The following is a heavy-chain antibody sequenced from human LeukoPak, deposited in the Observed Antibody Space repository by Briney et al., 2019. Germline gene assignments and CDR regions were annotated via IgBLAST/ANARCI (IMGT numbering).Heavy chain of an antibody. V-gene: IGHV4-4*09. CDR3: ARQLGYCSSTSCRTAWFDP. D-gene: IGHD2-2*01. Sequence: PSETLSLTCTVSGGSISIYYWSWIRQPPGKGLGWIGYIYTSGSTNYNPSLKSRVTISVDTSKNQFSLKLGSVTAADTAVYYCARQLGYCSSTSCRTAWFDPWGQGTLVTVSS. CDR2: IYTSGST. J-gene: IGHJ5*02. CDR1: GGSISIYY.